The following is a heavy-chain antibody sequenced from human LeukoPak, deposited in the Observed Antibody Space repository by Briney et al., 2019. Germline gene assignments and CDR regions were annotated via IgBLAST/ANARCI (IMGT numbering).Heavy chain of an antibody. CDR3: ARDRPYSSGTYYYYMDV. V-gene: IGHV1-2*02. Sequence: ASVKVSCKASGYTFTGYYMHWVRQAPGQGLEWMGWINPNSGGTNYAQKFQGRVTMTRDTSISTAYMELSRLRSDDTAVYYCARDRPYSSGTYYYYMDVWGKGTTVTISS. J-gene: IGHJ6*03. CDR1: GYTFTGYY. CDR2: INPNSGGT. D-gene: IGHD6-25*01.